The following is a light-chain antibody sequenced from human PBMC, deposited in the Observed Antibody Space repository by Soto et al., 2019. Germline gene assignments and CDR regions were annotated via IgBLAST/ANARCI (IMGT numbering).Light chain of an antibody. Sequence: EIVMTQSPATLSVSPGERATLSCRASQSVRTNLAWYQQKPGQAPRLLIYGASTRATGIPARFSGSGSGTEFTLTISSLQSEDFAVYYCQQYNNWPQTFGHGTKVDIK. J-gene: IGKJ1*01. CDR3: QQYNNWPQT. CDR1: QSVRTN. CDR2: GAS. V-gene: IGKV3-15*01.